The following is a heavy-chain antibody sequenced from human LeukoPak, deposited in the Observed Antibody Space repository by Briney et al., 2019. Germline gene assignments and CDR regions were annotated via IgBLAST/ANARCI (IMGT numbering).Heavy chain of an antibody. CDR3: AKVPRQHDNWFDP. V-gene: IGHV3-48*01. CDR2: ISSGSTII. CDR1: GFTFSDVW. Sequence: GGSLRLSCAASGFTFSDVWMSWVRQAPGKGLEWVSYISSGSTIIHYADSVKGRFTISRDDAKNSLYLQMNSLRAEDTAVYYCAKVPRQHDNWFDPWGQGTLVTVSS. D-gene: IGHD6-13*01. J-gene: IGHJ5*02.